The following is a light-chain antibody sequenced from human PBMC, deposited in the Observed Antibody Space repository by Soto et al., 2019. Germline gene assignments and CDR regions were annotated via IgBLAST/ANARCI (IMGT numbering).Light chain of an antibody. CDR1: QSVSNNY. V-gene: IGKV3-20*01. Sequence: EIVLTQSPGILSLSPGERATLSCRASQSVSNNYLAWYQQRPGQAPRLLIYGTSNRAPGIPDRFSGSGSGTDFTLTISRLEPEDFAVYFCPQYGFLLTFGGGTKVDIK. J-gene: IGKJ4*01. CDR3: PQYGFLLT. CDR2: GTS.